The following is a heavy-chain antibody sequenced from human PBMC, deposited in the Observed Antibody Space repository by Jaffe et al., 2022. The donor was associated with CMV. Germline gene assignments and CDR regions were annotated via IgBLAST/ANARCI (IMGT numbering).Heavy chain of an antibody. CDR1: GFTFSSYW. Sequence: EVQLVESGGGLVQPGGSLRLSCAASGFTFSSYWMSWVRQAPGKGLEWVANIKQDGSEKYYVDSVKGRFTISRDNAKNSLYLQMNSLRAEDTAVYYCARIWFGDWAQGGAFDIWGQGTMVTVSS. CDR3: ARIWFGDWAQGGAFDI. J-gene: IGHJ3*02. D-gene: IGHD3-10*01. V-gene: IGHV3-7*01. CDR2: IKQDGSEK.